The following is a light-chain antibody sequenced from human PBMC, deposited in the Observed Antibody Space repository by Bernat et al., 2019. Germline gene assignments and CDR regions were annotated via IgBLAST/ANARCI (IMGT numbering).Light chain of an antibody. Sequence: QSALTQPASVSGSPGQSITISCTGTSSDVGSYNLVSWYQQHPGKAPKLIIYDVTKRPSGVSNRFSGSKSGNTASLTISGLQPEDEADYFCCSYAGRSTFDVFGGGTELTVL. J-gene: IGLJ2*01. V-gene: IGLV2-23*02. CDR1: SSDVGSYNL. CDR3: CSYAGRSTFDV. CDR2: DVT.